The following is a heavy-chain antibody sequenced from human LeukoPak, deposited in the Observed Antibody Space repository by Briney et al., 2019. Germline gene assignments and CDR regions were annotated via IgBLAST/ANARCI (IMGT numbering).Heavy chain of an antibody. J-gene: IGHJ4*02. Sequence: SETLSLTCTVSGGSISSSSYYWGWIRQPPGKGLEWLGSIYYSGRNYYNPSFKSRSTIYVDTSKNQYSLKLSSVTAADTAVYYGARHYYGSGSAYWGQGTLVTVSS. CDR2: IYYSGRN. V-gene: IGHV4-39*01. CDR3: ARHYYGSGSAY. CDR1: GGSISSSSYY. D-gene: IGHD3-10*01.